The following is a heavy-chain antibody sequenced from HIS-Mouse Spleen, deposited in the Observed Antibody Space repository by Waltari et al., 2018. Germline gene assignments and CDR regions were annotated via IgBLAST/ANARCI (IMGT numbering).Heavy chain of an antibody. J-gene: IGHJ4*02. V-gene: IGHV3-66*01. CDR2: IYSGGST. Sequence: EVQLVESGGGLVQPGGSLRLSCAASGFTVGSHYMSWVRQAPGKGLEWVSVIYSGGSTYYADSVKGRFTISRDNSKNTLYLQMNSLRAEDTAVYYCARVLYYDSSVGDYWGQGTLVTVSS. CDR1: GFTVGSHY. CDR3: ARVLYYDSSVGDY. D-gene: IGHD3-22*01.